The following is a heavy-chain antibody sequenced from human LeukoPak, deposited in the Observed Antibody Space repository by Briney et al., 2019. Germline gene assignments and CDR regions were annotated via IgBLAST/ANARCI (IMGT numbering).Heavy chain of an antibody. J-gene: IGHJ4*02. Sequence: PSETLSLTCAVYGGSFSGYYWSWIRQPPGKGLEWIGEINHSGSTYYNPSLKSRVTISVDTSKNQFSLKLSSVTAADTAVYYCARPVLRYFDWLEGYFDYWGQGTLVTVSS. CDR3: ARPVLRYFDWLEGYFDY. V-gene: IGHV4-34*01. CDR2: INHSGST. CDR1: GGSFSGYY. D-gene: IGHD3-9*01.